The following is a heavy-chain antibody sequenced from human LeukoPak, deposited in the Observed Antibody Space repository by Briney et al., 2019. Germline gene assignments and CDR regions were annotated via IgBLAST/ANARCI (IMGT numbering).Heavy chain of an antibody. CDR3: ARDVGTFGGVIAT. V-gene: IGHV4-4*02. Sequence: SETLSLTCAVSGGSISSSNWWSWVRQPPGKGLEWIGEIYHSGSTNYNPSLKSRVTISVDKSKNQFSLKLSSVTAADTAVYYCARDVGTFGGVIATWGQGTLVTVSS. D-gene: IGHD3-16*02. J-gene: IGHJ5*02. CDR1: GGSISSSNW. CDR2: IYHSGST.